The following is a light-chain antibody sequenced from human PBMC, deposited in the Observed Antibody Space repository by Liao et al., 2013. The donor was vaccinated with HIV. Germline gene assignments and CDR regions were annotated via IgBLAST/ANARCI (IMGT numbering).Light chain of an antibody. V-gene: IGLV3-21*04. CDR3: QVWDSATNSYV. CDR1: NIGSKS. CDR2: YDS. J-gene: IGLJ1*01. Sequence: SYVLTQPPSVSVAPGKTATITCGGNNIGSKSVHWYQQKPGQAPVLVIYYDSDRPSGIPERFSGSNSGNTATLTISGVEAGDEADYYCQVWDSATNSYVFGTGTKVTVL.